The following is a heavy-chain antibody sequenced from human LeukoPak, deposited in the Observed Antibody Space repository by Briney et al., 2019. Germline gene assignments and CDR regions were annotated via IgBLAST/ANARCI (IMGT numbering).Heavy chain of an antibody. D-gene: IGHD6-25*01. V-gene: IGHV3-48*03. CDR3: ARVSGYRTLSFDY. CDR1: GFTFSSYE. Sequence: GSLRLSCAASGFTFSSYEMNWVRQAPGKGLEWVSYISSSGSTIYYADSVKGRFTISRDNAKNSLYLQMNSLRAEDTAVYYCARVSGYRTLSFDYWGQGTLVTVSS. CDR2: ISSSGSTI. J-gene: IGHJ4*02.